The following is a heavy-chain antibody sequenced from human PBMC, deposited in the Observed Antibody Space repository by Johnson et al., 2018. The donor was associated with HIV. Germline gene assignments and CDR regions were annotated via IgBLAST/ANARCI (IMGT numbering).Heavy chain of an antibody. CDR2: MSYAGSNK. Sequence: QEQLVESGGGLVQPGGSLRLSCAASGFTFSSYDMHWVRQAPGRGLEWVAVMSYAGSNKYYTDSVKGRFTISRDNSKNSLYLQMNSLRAEDTAVYYCARDPFWLKAFDIWGQGTMVTVSS. CDR3: ARDPFWLKAFDI. CDR1: GFTFSSYD. J-gene: IGHJ3*02. V-gene: IGHV3-30*03. D-gene: IGHD3-22*01.